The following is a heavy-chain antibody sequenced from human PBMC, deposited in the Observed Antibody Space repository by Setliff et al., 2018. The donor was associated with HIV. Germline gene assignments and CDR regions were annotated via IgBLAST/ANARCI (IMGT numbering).Heavy chain of an antibody. Sequence: PGGSLRLSCAASGFTFSSYAMSWVRQAPGKGLEWVSAISSSGINTYYIDSVKGRFIISRDNSRNTLYLQLNSLRVEDTAVYFCAKEVSGGGWPRWGDQWGQGTRVTVSS. CDR1: GFTFSSYA. CDR2: ISSSGINT. J-gene: IGHJ4*02. D-gene: IGHD6-19*01. CDR3: AKEVSGGGWPRWGDQ. V-gene: IGHV3-23*01.